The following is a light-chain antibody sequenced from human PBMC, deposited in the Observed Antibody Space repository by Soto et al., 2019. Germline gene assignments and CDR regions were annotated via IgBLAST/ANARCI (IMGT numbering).Light chain of an antibody. J-gene: IGLJ3*02. CDR3: QVWDSSIPGAV. Sequence: SYELTQSLSVSVALGQTARITCGGYNIGIKNVHWYQQKPGQAPVMVIYRDTNRPSGIPERFSGSNSGNTATLTISRALAGDGADYYCQVWDSSIPGAVFGGGTKLTVL. V-gene: IGLV3-9*01. CDR1: NIGIKN. CDR2: RDT.